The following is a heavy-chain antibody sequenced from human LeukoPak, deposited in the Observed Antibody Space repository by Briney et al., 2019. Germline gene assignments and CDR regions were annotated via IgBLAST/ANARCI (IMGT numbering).Heavy chain of an antibody. CDR2: INAGNGNT. V-gene: IGHV1-3*01. J-gene: IGHJ4*02. Sequence: ASVKVSCKASGYTFTSYAMHWVRQAPGQRLEWMGWINAGNGNTKYSQKFQGRVTITRDTSASTAYMELSSLRSEDTAVYYCAREGLPEGYYFDYRGQGTLVTVSS. CDR3: AREGLPEGYYFDY. D-gene: IGHD1-14*01. CDR1: GYTFTSYA.